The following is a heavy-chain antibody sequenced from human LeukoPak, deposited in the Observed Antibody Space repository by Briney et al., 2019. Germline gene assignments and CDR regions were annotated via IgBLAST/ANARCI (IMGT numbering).Heavy chain of an antibody. Sequence: SETLSLTCTVSGGSISSYYWSWIRQPPGKGLEWIGYIYYSGSTNYNPSLKSRVTISVDTSKNQFSLKLSSVTAADTAVYYCARGRRWLQFDAFDIWGQGTMVTVSS. J-gene: IGHJ3*02. CDR2: IYYSGST. CDR1: GGSISSYY. D-gene: IGHD5-24*01. CDR3: ARGRRWLQFDAFDI. V-gene: IGHV4-59*01.